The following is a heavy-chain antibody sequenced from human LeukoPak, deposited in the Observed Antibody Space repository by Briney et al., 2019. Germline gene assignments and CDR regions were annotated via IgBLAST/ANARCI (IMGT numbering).Heavy chain of an antibody. D-gene: IGHD3-22*01. V-gene: IGHV3-74*01. Sequence: GGSLRLSCAASGFTFSSYAMSWVRQAPGKGLVWVSRINSDGSSTSYADSVKGRFTISRDNAKNTLYLQMNSLRAEDTAVYYCARGTYYYDSSGYYYYFDYWGQGTLVTVSS. CDR1: GFTFSSYA. J-gene: IGHJ4*02. CDR2: INSDGSST. CDR3: ARGTYYYDSSGYYYYFDY.